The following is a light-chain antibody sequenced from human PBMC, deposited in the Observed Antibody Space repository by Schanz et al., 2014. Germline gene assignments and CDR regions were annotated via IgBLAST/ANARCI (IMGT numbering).Light chain of an antibody. CDR2: DVS. J-gene: IGLJ3*02. CDR3: SSYTGSSTWV. V-gene: IGLV2-14*03. Sequence: QSVLTQPASVSGSPGQSITISCTGTSSDVGVYDYVSWFQHHPGKAPKVVISDVSNRPSGVSSRFSGSKSGNTASLTISGLQAEDEADYYCSSYTGSSTWVFGGGTKVTVL. CDR1: SSDVGVYDY.